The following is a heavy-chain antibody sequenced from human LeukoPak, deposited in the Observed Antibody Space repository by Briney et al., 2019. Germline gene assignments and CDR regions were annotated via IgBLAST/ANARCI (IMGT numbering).Heavy chain of an antibody. CDR3: ARDRGSSGSWYFDL. CDR2: IYYSGST. CDR1: GGSVSSGSYY. Sequence: SETLSLTCTVSGGSVSSGSYYGSWIRQPPGKGLEWIGYIYYSGSTNYNPSLKSRVTISVDTSKNQFSLKLSSVTAADTAVHYCARDRGSSGSWYFDLWGRGTLVTVSS. J-gene: IGHJ2*01. D-gene: IGHD6-19*01. V-gene: IGHV4-61*01.